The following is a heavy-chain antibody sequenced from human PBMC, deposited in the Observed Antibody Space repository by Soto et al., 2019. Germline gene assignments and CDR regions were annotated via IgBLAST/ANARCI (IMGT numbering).Heavy chain of an antibody. CDR1: GGSISSYY. D-gene: IGHD5-12*01. CDR3: AREGSYSAYNFAHGIQLWSFDF. J-gene: IGHJ4*02. CDR2: IYTSGST. Sequence: SETLSLTCTVSGGSISSYYWSWIRQPAGKGLEWIGRIYTSGSTNYNPSLESRVAMSVDTSKNHFSLNLSSVTAADMAVYYCAREGSYSAYNFAHGIQLWSFDFWGQGALVTVSS. V-gene: IGHV4-4*07.